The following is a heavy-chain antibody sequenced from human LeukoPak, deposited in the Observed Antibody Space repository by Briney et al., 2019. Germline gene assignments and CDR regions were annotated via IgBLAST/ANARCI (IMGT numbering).Heavy chain of an antibody. CDR1: GFTFSSYA. CDR3: AKDGDLYGHADY. J-gene: IGHJ4*02. Sequence: GGSLRLSCAASGFTFSSYAMHWVRQAPGKGPEWVASISYDGSNKYYADSLKGRFTIPRDNSKKTLYLQMNSLRAEDSAVYYCAKDGDLYGHADYWGQGTLVTVSS. V-gene: IGHV3-30-3*01. CDR2: ISYDGSNK. D-gene: IGHD4-17*01.